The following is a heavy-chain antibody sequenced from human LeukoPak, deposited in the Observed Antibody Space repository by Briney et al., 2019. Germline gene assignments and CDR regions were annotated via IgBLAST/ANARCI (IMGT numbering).Heavy chain of an antibody. J-gene: IGHJ4*02. CDR1: GFTFSSYW. Sequence: GGSLRLSCVASGFTFSSYWMHWVRQAPGKGLEWVSTVSDSSDVHYSDSVKGRFTISRDNARNSLYLQMNSLRDEDTAVYYCARDGLHTAHFDYWGQGTLVTVSS. CDR2: VSDSSDV. V-gene: IGHV3-48*02. CDR3: ARDGLHTAHFDY. D-gene: IGHD5-18*01.